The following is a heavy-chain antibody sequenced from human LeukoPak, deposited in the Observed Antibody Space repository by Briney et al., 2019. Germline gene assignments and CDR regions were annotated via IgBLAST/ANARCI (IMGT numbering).Heavy chain of an antibody. J-gene: IGHJ3*02. CDR3: ARDHGDDAFDI. Sequence: ASVKVSCKASGYTFTNYYIHWVRQAPGQGLEWMGWINSKRGGTNYAQKFQGRVTMTRDTSISTAYMELRSVRSDDTAVYYCARDHGDDAFDIWGPGTMVTVSS. CDR1: GYTFTNYY. CDR2: INSKRGGT. V-gene: IGHV1-2*02. D-gene: IGHD3-3*01.